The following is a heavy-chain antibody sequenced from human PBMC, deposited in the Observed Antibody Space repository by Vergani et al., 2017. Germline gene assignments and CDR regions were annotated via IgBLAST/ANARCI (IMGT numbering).Heavy chain of an antibody. D-gene: IGHD3-16*02. J-gene: IGHJ3*02. CDR3: AKNLSPYYDYVWGSYRPDAFDI. CDR2: ISGSGGST. CDR1: GFTFSSYA. V-gene: IGHV3-23*01. Sequence: EVQLLESGGGLVQPGGSLRLSCAASGFTFSSYAMSWVRQAPGKGLEWVSAISGSGGSTYYADSVKGRFTISRDNSKNTLYLQMNSLRAEDTAVYYCAKNLSPYYDYVWGSYRPDAFDIWGQGTTVTVSS.